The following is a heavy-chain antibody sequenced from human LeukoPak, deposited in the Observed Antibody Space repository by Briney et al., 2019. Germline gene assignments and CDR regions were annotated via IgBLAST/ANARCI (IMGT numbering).Heavy chain of an antibody. CDR2: IIPIFGTA. CDR3: ARGGIVPTYYYYMDV. J-gene: IGHJ6*03. V-gene: IGHV1-69*05. D-gene: IGHD2-2*01. Sequence: SVKVSCKASGGTFSNYAISWVRQAPGQGLEWMGGIIPIFGTANYAQKFQGRVTITTDESTSTAYMELSSLRSEDTAVYYCARGGIVPTYYYYMDVWGKGTTVTVSS. CDR1: GGTFSNYA.